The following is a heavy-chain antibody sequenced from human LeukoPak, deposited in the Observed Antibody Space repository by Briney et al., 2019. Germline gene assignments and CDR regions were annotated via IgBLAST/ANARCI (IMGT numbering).Heavy chain of an antibody. D-gene: IGHD6-6*01. CDR2: IIPIFGTA. J-gene: IGHJ6*02. V-gene: IGHV1-69*13. CDR3: ATRYSSSSYYYYGMDV. Sequence: ASVKVSCKASGGTFNSYAISWVRQAPGQGLEWMGGIIPIFGTANYAQKFQGRVTITADESTSTAYMELSSLRSEDTAVYYCATRYSSSSYYYYGMDVWGQGTTVTVSS. CDR1: GGTFNSYA.